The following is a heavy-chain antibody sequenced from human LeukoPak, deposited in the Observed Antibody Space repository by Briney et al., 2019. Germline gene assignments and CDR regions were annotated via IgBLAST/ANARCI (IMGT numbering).Heavy chain of an antibody. CDR3: ANTQGRFGALYYFDY. J-gene: IGHJ4*02. Sequence: GGSLRLSCAASGFTFSSYSMNWVRQAPGKGLEWVSSISSSSSYIYYADSVKGRFTISRDNAKNSLYLQMNSLRAEDTAVYYCANTQGRFGALYYFDYWGQGTLVTVSS. CDR2: ISSSSSYI. V-gene: IGHV3-21*04. D-gene: IGHD3-16*01. CDR1: GFTFSSYS.